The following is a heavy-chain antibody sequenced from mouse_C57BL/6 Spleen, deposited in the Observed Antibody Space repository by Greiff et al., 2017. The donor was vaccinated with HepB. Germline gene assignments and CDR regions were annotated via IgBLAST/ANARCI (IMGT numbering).Heavy chain of an antibody. Sequence: QVQLKESGAELVKPGASVKLSCKASGYTFTEYTIHWVKQRSGQGLEWIGWFYPGSGSIKYNEKFKDKATLTADTSSSTVYMELSRLPSEDSAVYFCARHEDRAYDGSPFDYWGQGTTLTVSS. V-gene: IGHV1-62-2*01. CDR2: FYPGSGSI. J-gene: IGHJ2*01. D-gene: IGHD1-1*01. CDR3: ARHEDRAYDGSPFDY. CDR1: GYTFTEYT.